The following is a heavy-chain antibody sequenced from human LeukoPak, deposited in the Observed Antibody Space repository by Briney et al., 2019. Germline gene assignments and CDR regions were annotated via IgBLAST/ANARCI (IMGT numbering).Heavy chain of an antibody. D-gene: IGHD5-12*01. CDR2: INPSGGST. J-gene: IGHJ4*02. Sequence: ASVKVSCKASGYIFTDYYIHWVRQAPGQGLEWMGIINPSGGSTSYAQKFQGRVTMTRDTSTSTVYMELSSLRSEDTAVYYCARDSGYDLIHWGQGTLVTVSS. V-gene: IGHV1-46*01. CDR1: GYIFTDYY. CDR3: ARDSGYDLIH.